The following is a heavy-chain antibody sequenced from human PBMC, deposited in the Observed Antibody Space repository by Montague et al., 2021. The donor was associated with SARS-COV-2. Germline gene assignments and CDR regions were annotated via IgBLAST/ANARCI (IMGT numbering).Heavy chain of an antibody. CDR2: IDPSDSYT. CDR1: GYSFTSYR. J-gene: IGHJ5*02. CDR3: ARHLYGSGSYLNWFDP. Sequence: QSGAEVKKPGESLRISCKGSGYSFTSYRISWVRQVPGKGLEWMGRIDPSDSYTNYSPSFQGHVTISADKSISTAYLQWSSLKASDTAMYYCARHLYGSGSYLNWFDPWGQGTLVTVSS. V-gene: IGHV5-10-1*01. D-gene: IGHD3-10*01.